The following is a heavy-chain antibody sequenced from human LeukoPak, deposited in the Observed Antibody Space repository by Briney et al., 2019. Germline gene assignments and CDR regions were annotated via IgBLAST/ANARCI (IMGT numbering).Heavy chain of an antibody. Sequence: ASVKVSCKASGYTFTIYDINWVRQATGQGLEWMGWMNPNSGNTGYAQKFQGRVTMTRNTSISTAYMELSSLRSEDTAVYYCARAELRRVGYYFDYWGQGTLVTVSS. CDR2: MNPNSGNT. J-gene: IGHJ4*02. CDR1: GYTFTIYD. CDR3: ARAELRRVGYYFDY. V-gene: IGHV1-8*01. D-gene: IGHD1-26*01.